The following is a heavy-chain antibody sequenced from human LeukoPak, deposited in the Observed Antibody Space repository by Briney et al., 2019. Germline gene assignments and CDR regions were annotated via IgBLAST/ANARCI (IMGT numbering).Heavy chain of an antibody. D-gene: IGHD6-13*01. J-gene: IGHJ4*02. CDR1: GGSISRRSYY. CDR3: ARVAAAGMI. Sequence: PSETLSLTCTVSGGSISRRSYYWGWIRQPPGKGLEWIGIIYSSGSTYSNPSLKSRVTISLDTSKSQLSLKLSSVTAADTAVYYCARVAAAGMIWGQGTLVTVSS. V-gene: IGHV4-39*07. CDR2: IYSSGST.